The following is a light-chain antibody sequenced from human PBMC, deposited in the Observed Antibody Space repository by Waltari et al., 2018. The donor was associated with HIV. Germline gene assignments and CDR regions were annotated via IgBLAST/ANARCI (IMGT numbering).Light chain of an antibody. CDR3: QQTYSIPPT. Sequence: SSQNVFYSSNNKNYLSWYQQKPGQPPKLIIYWASSRQSGVPDRFSGSGSGTDFTLTISSLQAEDVAVYFCQQTYSIPPTFGGGTKVKIK. J-gene: IGKJ4*01. CDR1: QNVFYSSNNKNY. CDR2: WAS. V-gene: IGKV4-1*01.